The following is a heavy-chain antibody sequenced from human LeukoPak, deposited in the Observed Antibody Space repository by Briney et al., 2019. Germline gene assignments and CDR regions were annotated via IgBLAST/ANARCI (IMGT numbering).Heavy chain of an antibody. Sequence: GGSLRLSCAASGFTFSSYWMSWARQAPGKGLEWVANIKQDGSEKYYVDPVKGRFTISRDNAKNSLYLQMNILGAEDTAVYYCARAVDYYYYYMDVWGKGTTATVSS. J-gene: IGHJ6*03. CDR1: GFTFSSYW. CDR2: IKQDGSEK. CDR3: ARAVDYYYYYMDV. V-gene: IGHV3-7*01.